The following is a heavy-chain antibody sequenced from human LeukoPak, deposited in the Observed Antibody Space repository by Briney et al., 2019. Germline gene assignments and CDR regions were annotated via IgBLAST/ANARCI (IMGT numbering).Heavy chain of an antibody. D-gene: IGHD3-9*01. V-gene: IGHV3-74*01. J-gene: IGHJ4*02. CDR2: INSDGSST. CDR3: ARGQNPNYDILTGYYWEDYFDY. CDR1: GFTFSSYW. Sequence: PGGSLRLSCAASGFTFSSYWMHWVRQAPGKGLVWVSRINSDGSSTNYADSLKGRFTISRDNAKNSLYLQMNSLRAEDTAVYYCARGQNPNYDILTGYYWEDYFDYWGQGTLVTVSS.